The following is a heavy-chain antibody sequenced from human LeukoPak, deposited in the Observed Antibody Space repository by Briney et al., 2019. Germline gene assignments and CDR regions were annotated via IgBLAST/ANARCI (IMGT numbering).Heavy chain of an antibody. J-gene: IGHJ4*02. Sequence: SETLSLTCTVSGGSISSYYWSWIRQPPGKGLEWIRYIYYSGSTNYNPSLKSRVTISVDTSKNQFSLKLSSVTAADTAVYYCARRVGPREYYFDYWGQGTLVTVSS. CDR2: IYYSGST. D-gene: IGHD3-10*01. V-gene: IGHV4-59*08. CDR1: GGSISSYY. CDR3: ARRVGPREYYFDY.